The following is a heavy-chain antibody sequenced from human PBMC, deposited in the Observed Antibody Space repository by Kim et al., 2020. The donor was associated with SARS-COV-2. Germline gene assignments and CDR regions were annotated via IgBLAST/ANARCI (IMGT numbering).Heavy chain of an antibody. Sequence: GESLKISCEASGYIFTNYWIGWVRQMAGKGLEWMGSIYPGDAETTYSPSFQGQVTISADKSITTVYLQWTSLKASDTAVYYCARQGHFDSGSYYSPLHYWAPGRLLTVSS. CDR2: IYPGDAET. CDR1: GYIFTNYW. J-gene: IGHJ4*02. CDR3: ARQGHFDSGSYYSPLHY. V-gene: IGHV5-51*01. D-gene: IGHD3-10*01.